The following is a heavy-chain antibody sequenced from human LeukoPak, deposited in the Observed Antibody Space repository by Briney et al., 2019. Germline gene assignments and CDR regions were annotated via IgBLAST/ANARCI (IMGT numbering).Heavy chain of an antibody. D-gene: IGHD3-10*01. Sequence: PGGSLRLSCAASGFTFSSYGMHWVRQAPGKGLEWVAFIRYDVSNKYYADSVKGRFTIYRDNSKNTLYMQMNSLRAEDTAVYYCAKDRGYYYGSGSYSDYWGQGTLVTVSS. CDR3: AKDRGYYYGSGSYSDY. V-gene: IGHV3-30*02. J-gene: IGHJ4*02. CDR2: IRYDVSNK. CDR1: GFTFSSYG.